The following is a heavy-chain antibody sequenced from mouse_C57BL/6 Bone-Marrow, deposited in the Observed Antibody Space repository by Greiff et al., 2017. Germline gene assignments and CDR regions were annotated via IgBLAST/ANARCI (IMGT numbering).Heavy chain of an antibody. CDR1: GFTFSSYT. J-gene: IGHJ2*01. CDR2: IGGGGGNT. V-gene: IGHV5-9*04. Sequence: EVKLVEPGGGLVKPGGSLKLSCAASGFTFSSYTMPWVRQTPEKRLEWVATIGGGGGNTYYPDSVKGRFTFSRDNATNTLYLQMSSLRSEDTAVYYCARYCEGEYFDYWGQGTTLTVSA. CDR3: ARYCEGEYFDY.